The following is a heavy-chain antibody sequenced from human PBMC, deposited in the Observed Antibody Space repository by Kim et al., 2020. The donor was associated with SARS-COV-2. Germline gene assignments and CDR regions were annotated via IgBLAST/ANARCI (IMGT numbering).Heavy chain of an antibody. V-gene: IGHV4-59*13. D-gene: IGHD6-19*01. J-gene: IGHJ5*02. CDR3: ARDASPGWLGRDGGKNWFDP. Sequence: SETLSLTCTVSGGSISSYYWSWIRQPPGKGLEWIGYIYYSGSTNYNPSPKSRVTVSVSTSKNQFSLKLNSVTAADAAVYYCARDASPGWLGRDGGKNWFDPWGQGTLVTVSS. CDR1: GGSISSYY. CDR2: IYYSGST.